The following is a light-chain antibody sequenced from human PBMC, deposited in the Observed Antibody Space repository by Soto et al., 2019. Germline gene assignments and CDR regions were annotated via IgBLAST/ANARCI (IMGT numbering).Light chain of an antibody. Sequence: EIVLTQSPGTLSLSPGERATLSCRASQSVNRFLAWFQQKPGQAPRLLIYGATNRATGIPDRFSGSGSETDFTLTINILEPEDFSVYYCHHYVGSPWSFGQGTKVENK. J-gene: IGKJ1*01. V-gene: IGKV3-20*01. CDR3: HHYVGSPWS. CDR1: QSVNRF. CDR2: GAT.